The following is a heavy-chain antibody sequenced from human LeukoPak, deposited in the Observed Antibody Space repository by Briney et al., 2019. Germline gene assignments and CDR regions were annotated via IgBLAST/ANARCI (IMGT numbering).Heavy chain of an antibody. J-gene: IGHJ4*02. Sequence: SETLSLTCTVSGASVSGSDYFWNWIRQPPGKGLEWIGYVYGRGGTTYNPSLQSRVTISLDASKNQFSLRLTSVTAADTAVYYCAYNRNFALDNWGQGTLVTVSS. CDR2: VYGRGGT. CDR1: GASVSGSDYF. D-gene: IGHD1-14*01. CDR3: AYNRNFALDN. V-gene: IGHV4-61*08.